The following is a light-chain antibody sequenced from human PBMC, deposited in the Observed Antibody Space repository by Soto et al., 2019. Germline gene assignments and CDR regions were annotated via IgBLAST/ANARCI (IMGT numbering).Light chain of an antibody. V-gene: IGLV2-23*01. CDR1: SSDVGSYNL. CDR2: EGS. Sequence: LAQPASVSGSPGQSITISCTGTSSDVGSYNLVSWYQQHPGKAPKLMIYEGSKRPSGVSNRFSGSKSGNTASLTISGLQAEDEADYYCCSYAGSSTFVFGTGTKVTVL. CDR3: CSYAGSSTFV. J-gene: IGLJ1*01.